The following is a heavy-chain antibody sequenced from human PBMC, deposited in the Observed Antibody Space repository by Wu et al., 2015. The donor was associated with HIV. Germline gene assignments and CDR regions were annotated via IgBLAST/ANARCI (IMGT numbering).Heavy chain of an antibody. J-gene: IGHJ4*02. V-gene: IGHV1-8*02. CDR2: INPNTYNT. Sequence: QVQLMQSGAEVKKPGASVKVSCKASNFIGYYLYWVRQAPGHGLEWMGWINPNTYNTVYAQKFQGRVIMTRDTSKNTAYMELSSLRFEDTAVYYCARGLSAYFDSSGYKPGTFDYWGQGTVVTVSS. CDR3: ARGLSAYFDSSGYKPGTFDY. CDR1: NFIGYY. D-gene: IGHD3-22*01.